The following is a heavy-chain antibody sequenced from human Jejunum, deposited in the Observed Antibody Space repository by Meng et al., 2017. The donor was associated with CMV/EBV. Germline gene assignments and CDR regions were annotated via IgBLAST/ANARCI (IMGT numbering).Heavy chain of an antibody. CDR3: SRGLRIVGTALAF. V-gene: IGHV1-8*01. CDR1: GYTFTSYG. J-gene: IGHJ4*02. D-gene: IGHD1-7*01. Sequence: SGYTFTSYGINWVRQATGQGLEWMGWMNPIRGNTQYAQKYQGRVSMTRDTSTSTAYLELSGLTPEDTAVYYCSRGLRIVGTALAFWGQGTLVTVSS. CDR2: MNPIRGNT.